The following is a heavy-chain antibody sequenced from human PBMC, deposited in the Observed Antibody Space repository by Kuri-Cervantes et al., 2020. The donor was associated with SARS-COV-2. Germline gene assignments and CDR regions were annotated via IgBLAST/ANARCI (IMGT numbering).Heavy chain of an antibody. CDR2: ISWNSGSI. CDR1: GFTFVDYA. J-gene: IGHJ4*02. CDR3: DKDMESGGSYSTFDY. D-gene: IGHD2-15*01. V-gene: IGHV3-9*01. Sequence: GGSLRLSFAASGFTFVDYARHWVRQAPGKGQEWVSGISWNSGSIGYADSVKGRFTISRDNAKNSLYLQMNSLRAEDTALYYFDKDMESGGSYSTFDYWGQGTLVTVSS.